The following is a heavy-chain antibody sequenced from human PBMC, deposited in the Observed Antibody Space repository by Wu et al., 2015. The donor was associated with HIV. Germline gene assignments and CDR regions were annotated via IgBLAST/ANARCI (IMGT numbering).Heavy chain of an antibody. J-gene: IGHJ4*02. CDR1: GYTFIDYY. CDR2: INPNRGGI. V-gene: IGHV1-2*02. D-gene: IGHD4-11*01. CDR3: ARLQSLHGLYSNADY. Sequence: QVQLLQSGPELKKPGASVMVSCMASGYTFIDYYIYWVRKTPGQGLEWMGWINPNRGGIKYAQKFQGRVTMTRDTAVGTAYMELNSLRSDDTAVYYCARLQSLHGLYSNADYWDQGTLVTVSS.